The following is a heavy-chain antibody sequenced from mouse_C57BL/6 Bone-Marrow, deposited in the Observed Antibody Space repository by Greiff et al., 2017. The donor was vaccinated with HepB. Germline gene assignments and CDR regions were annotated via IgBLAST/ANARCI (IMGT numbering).Heavy chain of an antibody. V-gene: IGHV5-4*01. CDR1: GFTFSSYA. Sequence: EVKLMESGGGLVKPGGSLKLSCAASGFTFSSYAMSWVRQTPEKRLEWVATISDGGSYTYYPDNVKGRFTISRDNAKNNLYLQMSHLKSEDTAMYYCARDRDIVTTYYFDYWGQGTTLTVSS. CDR3: ARDRDIVTTYYFDY. D-gene: IGHD2-5*01. J-gene: IGHJ2*01. CDR2: ISDGGSYT.